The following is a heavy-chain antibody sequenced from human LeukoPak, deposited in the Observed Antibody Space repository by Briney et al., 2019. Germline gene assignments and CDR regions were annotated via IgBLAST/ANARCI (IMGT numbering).Heavy chain of an antibody. D-gene: IGHD3-10*01. Sequence: SETLSLTCTVSGYSISSGYYWGWIRQPPGKGLEWIGSIYHSGSTYYNPSLKSRVTISLDTSKNQFSLKLSSVTAADTALYYCASVRRGFGESSKYYAYYYMGVWGKGTTVTISS. CDR1: GYSISSGYY. J-gene: IGHJ6*03. CDR2: IYHSGST. V-gene: IGHV4-38-2*02. CDR3: ASVRRGFGESSKYYAYYYMGV.